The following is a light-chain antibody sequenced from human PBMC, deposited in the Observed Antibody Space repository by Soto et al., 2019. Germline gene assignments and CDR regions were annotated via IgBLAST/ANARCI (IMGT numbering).Light chain of an antibody. CDR3: QQYAGAPVT. CDR1: QSVTSNS. CDR2: GAF. V-gene: IGKV3-20*01. J-gene: IGKJ4*01. Sequence: EIVLTQSPGTLSLSPGEGASLSCRASQSVTSNSLAWYQHKPGQAPRLLIYGAFNRAAGIPDRFSGSGSGTDVTLTISRLEPEDFAVYFCQQYAGAPVTFGGGTEVDIK.